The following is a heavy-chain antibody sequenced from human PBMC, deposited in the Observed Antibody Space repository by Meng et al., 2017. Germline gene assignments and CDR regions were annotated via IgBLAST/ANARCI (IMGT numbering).Heavy chain of an antibody. D-gene: IGHD3-22*01. CDR3: ARDRGAYYYDSSGYYWQA. CDR2: IKQDGSEK. CDR1: GFTLSSYW. J-gene: IGHJ4*02. Sequence: GESLKISCAASGFTLSSYWMSWVRQAPGKGLEWVANIKQDGSEKYYVDPVKGRFTISRDNAKNSLYLQMNSLRAEDTAVYYCARDRGAYYYDSSGYYWQAWGQGTLVTVSS. V-gene: IGHV3-7*01.